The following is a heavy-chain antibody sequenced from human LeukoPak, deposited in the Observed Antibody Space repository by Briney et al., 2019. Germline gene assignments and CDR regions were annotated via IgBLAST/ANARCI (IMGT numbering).Heavy chain of an antibody. Sequence: GRSLRLSCAASGFTFDDYAMQWVRQAPGKGLEWVSGISWNSGSIGYADSVKGRFTISRDNAKNSLYLQLNSLRAEDMALYYCAKGGYSSSSGWFDPWGQGTLVTVSS. V-gene: IGHV3-9*03. CDR3: AKGGYSSSSGWFDP. J-gene: IGHJ5*02. CDR1: GFTFDDYA. CDR2: ISWNSGSI. D-gene: IGHD6-6*01.